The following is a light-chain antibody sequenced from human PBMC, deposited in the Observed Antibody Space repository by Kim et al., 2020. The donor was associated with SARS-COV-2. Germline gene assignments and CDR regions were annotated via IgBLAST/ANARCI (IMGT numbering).Light chain of an antibody. V-gene: IGLV3-1*01. CDR3: QAWNVSTHVV. J-gene: IGLJ2*01. CDR1: GGKH. CDR2: RDH. Sequence: GGKHFSWHHQRPAQSPVLVFYRDHTRPSRIPYRFSGSNSGTRATMTISGTQAVDEDDYYCQAWNVSTHVVFGGGTQLTVL.